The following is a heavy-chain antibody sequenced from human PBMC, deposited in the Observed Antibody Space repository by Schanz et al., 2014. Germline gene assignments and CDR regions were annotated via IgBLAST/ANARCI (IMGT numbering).Heavy chain of an antibody. CDR2: MSWNAGSL. J-gene: IGHJ3*02. CDR1: GFRFDDYA. Sequence: EVQLVESGGGLVQPGRSLRLSCVASGFRFDDYAMHWVRQAPGKGLEWVSGMSWNAGSLGYGDSVKGRFTISRDNAKNSLFLQMNSLTAEDTAVYYCVREDMVRGIRAFDIWGQGTMVTVSS. CDR3: VREDMVRGIRAFDI. D-gene: IGHD3-10*01. V-gene: IGHV3-9*01.